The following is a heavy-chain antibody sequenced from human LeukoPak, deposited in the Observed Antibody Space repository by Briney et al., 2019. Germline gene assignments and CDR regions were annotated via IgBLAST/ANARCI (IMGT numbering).Heavy chain of an antibody. CDR1: GFTFKTYS. V-gene: IGHV3-30-3*01. CDR2: ISYDGSKK. Sequence: PGGSLRLSCAASGFTFKTYSMHWVRQAPGKGLEWVAVISYDGSKKYYADSVKGRFTISRDNSKNTLYLQMNSLRAEDTAVYYCARDRTVGATTSMDYWGQGTLVTVSS. J-gene: IGHJ4*02. D-gene: IGHD1-26*01. CDR3: ARDRTVGATTSMDY.